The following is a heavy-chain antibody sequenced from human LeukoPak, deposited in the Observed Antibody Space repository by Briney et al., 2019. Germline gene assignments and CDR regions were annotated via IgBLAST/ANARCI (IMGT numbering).Heavy chain of an antibody. D-gene: IGHD4-17*01. CDR3: AREVNGAYYFDY. CDR2: ISAYNGNT. V-gene: IGHV1-18*01. J-gene: IGHJ4*02. Sequence: ASVKVSCKASGYTFTSYGISWVRQAPGQGLEWMGCISAYNGNTNYAQKLQGRVTMNTNTSTSTDYMGLRSLRSDDSAVYYCAREVNGAYYFDYWGQGTLVTVSS. CDR1: GYTFTSYG.